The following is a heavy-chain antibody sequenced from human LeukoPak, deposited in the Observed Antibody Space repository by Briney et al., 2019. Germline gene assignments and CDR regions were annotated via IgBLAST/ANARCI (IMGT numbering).Heavy chain of an antibody. D-gene: IGHD2-2*01. Sequence: SETLSLTCTVSGGSISSYYWSWIRQPAGKGLEWIGRIYTSGSTNYNPSLKSRVTMSVDTSKNQFSLKLSSVTAADTAVYYCARDRTGYCSSTSCYARGQYYYYYMDVWGKGTTVTVSS. CDR1: GGSISSYY. V-gene: IGHV4-4*07. J-gene: IGHJ6*03. CDR3: ARDRTGYCSSTSCYARGQYYYYYMDV. CDR2: IYTSGST.